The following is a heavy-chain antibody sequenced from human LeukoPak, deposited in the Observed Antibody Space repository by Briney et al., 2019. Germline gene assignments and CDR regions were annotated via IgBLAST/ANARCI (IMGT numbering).Heavy chain of an antibody. CDR3: ARGGKSELGTCDH. J-gene: IGHJ4*02. CDR1: GYTFTGYY. V-gene: IGHV1-2*02. CDR2: IKPDSGVS. Sequence: GASVRVSCKASGYTFTGYYMQWVRQAPGQGLEWMGWIKPDSGVSNYAPKFQGRVTMTRDTSITTVYMELKRLTSDDTAMYYCARGGKSELGTCDHWGQGTLVTVSS. D-gene: IGHD7-27*01.